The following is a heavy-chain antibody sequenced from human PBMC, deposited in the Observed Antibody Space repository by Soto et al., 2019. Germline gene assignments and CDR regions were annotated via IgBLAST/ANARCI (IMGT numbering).Heavy chain of an antibody. D-gene: IGHD3-22*01. Sequence: VQLVESGGGLVQPGGSLRLSCAASGFTFSSYGMHWVRQAPGKGLEWVAVIWYDGSNKYYADSVKGRFTISRDNSKNTLYLQMNSLRAEDTAVYYCARENSKGYFDYWGQGTLVTVSS. CDR2: IWYDGSNK. CDR1: GFTFSSYG. CDR3: ARENSKGYFDY. J-gene: IGHJ4*02. V-gene: IGHV3-33*08.